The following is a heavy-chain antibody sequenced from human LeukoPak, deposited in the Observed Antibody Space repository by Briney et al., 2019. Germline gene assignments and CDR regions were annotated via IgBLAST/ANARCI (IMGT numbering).Heavy chain of an antibody. J-gene: IGHJ4*02. CDR1: GFTFSSYE. CDR2: ISSSGSTI. D-gene: IGHD3-10*01. CDR3: ARVPRITMVREVFDY. V-gene: IGHV3-48*03. Sequence: GGSLRLSCAASGFTFSSYEMNWVRQAPGKGLEWVSYISSSGSTIYYADSVKGRFTISRDNAKNSLYLQMNSLRAEDTAVYYCARVPRITMVREVFDYWGQGTLVTVSS.